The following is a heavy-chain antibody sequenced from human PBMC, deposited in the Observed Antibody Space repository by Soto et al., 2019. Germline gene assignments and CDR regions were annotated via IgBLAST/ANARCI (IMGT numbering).Heavy chain of an antibody. Sequence: GGSLRLSCAASGFTFSSYAMSWVRQAPGKGLEWVSAISGSGGSTYYADSVKGRFTISRDNSKNTLYLQMNSLRAEDTAVYYCAKARPVIFGVVIMSFDYWGQGTLVTVSS. V-gene: IGHV3-23*01. J-gene: IGHJ4*02. CDR2: ISGSGGST. CDR1: GFTFSSYA. CDR3: AKARPVIFGVVIMSFDY. D-gene: IGHD3-3*01.